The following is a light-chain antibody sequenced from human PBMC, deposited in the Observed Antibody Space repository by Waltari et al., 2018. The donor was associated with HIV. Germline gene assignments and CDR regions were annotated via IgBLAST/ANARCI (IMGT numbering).Light chain of an antibody. Sequence: SYVLTQAPSVSVAPGKTARITCDGNNIATKSVHWYQARPGQAPVLLISYDVDRPSGIPERFSGSNSGNTATLSISGVEAGDEADYFCQVWDSYNDHVVFGGGTKLTVL. V-gene: IGLV3-21*04. J-gene: IGLJ3*02. CDR1: NIATKS. CDR2: YDV. CDR3: QVWDSYNDHVV.